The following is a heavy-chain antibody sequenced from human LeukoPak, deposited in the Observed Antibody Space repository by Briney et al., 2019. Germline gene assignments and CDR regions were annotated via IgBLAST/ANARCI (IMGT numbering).Heavy chain of an antibody. D-gene: IGHD5-18*01. J-gene: IGHJ5*02. CDR1: GYTFTGYY. CDR3: ARDLSFGPYSYGWRFDP. CDR2: INPNSGGT. V-gene: IGHV1-2*02. Sequence: GASVKVSCKASGYTFTGYYMHWVRQAPGQGLEWMGWINPNSGGTIYAQKFQGRVTMTRDTSISTAYMELSRLRSDDTAVYYCARDLSFGPYSYGWRFDPWGQGTLVTVSS.